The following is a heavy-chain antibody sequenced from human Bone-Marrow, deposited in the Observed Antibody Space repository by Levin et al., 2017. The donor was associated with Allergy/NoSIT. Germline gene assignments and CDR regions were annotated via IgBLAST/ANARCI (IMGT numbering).Heavy chain of an antibody. D-gene: IGHD1-26*01. CDR1: GTSISSSTYY. J-gene: IGHJ2*01. Sequence: SQTLSLTCSVSGTSISSSTYYWGWIRQPPGKGLEWIGSIYNSGRTYYSPSLKSRITISIDTSKNHFSLNLNSVTAADTAVYYCATSTSWSYSGDWYFDGWGRGTLVTVSS. CDR2: IYNSGRT. V-gene: IGHV4-39*02. CDR3: ATSTSWSYSGDWYFDG.